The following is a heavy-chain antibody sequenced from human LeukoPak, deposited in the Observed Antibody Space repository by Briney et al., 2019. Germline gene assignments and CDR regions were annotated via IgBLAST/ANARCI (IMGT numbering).Heavy chain of an antibody. J-gene: IGHJ4*01. D-gene: IGHD3-10*01. CDR1: GFTFSSHW. CDR2: ISSEGSTT. V-gene: IGHV3-74*01. Sequence: GGSLRLSCAASGFTFSSHWMHWVRQAPGKGLLWVSRISSEGSTTHYADSVKGRFTVSRDNAKNTLYLHMKSLRVDDTAVYYCALSWGYFGSGSHLNYWGHGNLVTVSS. CDR3: ALSWGYFGSGSHLNY.